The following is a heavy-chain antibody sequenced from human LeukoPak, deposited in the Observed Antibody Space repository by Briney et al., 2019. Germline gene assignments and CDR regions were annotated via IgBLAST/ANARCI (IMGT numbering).Heavy chain of an antibody. CDR3: ARDGSRFGELSNYYYYMDV. J-gene: IGHJ6*03. V-gene: IGHV4-61*02. CDR1: GGSISSGSYY. CDR2: IYTSGST. Sequence: PSETLSLTCTVSGGSISSGSYYWSWIRQPAGKGLEWIGRIYTSGSTNYNPSLKSRVTISVDTSKNQFSLKLSSVTAADTAVYYCARDGSRFGELSNYYYYMDVWGKGTTVTISS. D-gene: IGHD3-10*01.